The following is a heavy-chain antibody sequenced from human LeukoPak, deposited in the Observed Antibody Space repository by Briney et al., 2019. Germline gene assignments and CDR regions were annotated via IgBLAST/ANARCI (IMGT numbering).Heavy chain of an antibody. Sequence: GGSLRLSCAASGFTFSSFSMNWVRQAPGKGLEWVSSISSSSSYIYYADSVKGRFTISRDNAKNSLYLQMNSLRAEDTAVYYCAREGSVWFDPWGQGTLVTVSS. J-gene: IGHJ5*02. CDR3: AREGSVWFDP. V-gene: IGHV3-21*01. CDR1: GFTFSSFS. CDR2: ISSSSSYI. D-gene: IGHD1-26*01.